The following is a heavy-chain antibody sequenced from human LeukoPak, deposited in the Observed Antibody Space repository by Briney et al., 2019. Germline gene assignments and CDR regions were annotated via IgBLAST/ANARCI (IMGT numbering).Heavy chain of an antibody. CDR3: TRASGSSYYYYYGMDV. CDR2: IRSKPNSYAT. CDR1: GFAFSDSP. J-gene: IGHJ6*02. Sequence: PGGSLRLSCAASGFAFSDSPIHWVRHAPGKGLEWVGRIRSKPNSYATAYAASVKGRFTTSRDDSKNTAYLQMNSLKTEDTAVYYCTRASGSSYYYYYGMDVWGQGTTVTVSS. V-gene: IGHV3-73*01. D-gene: IGHD1-26*01.